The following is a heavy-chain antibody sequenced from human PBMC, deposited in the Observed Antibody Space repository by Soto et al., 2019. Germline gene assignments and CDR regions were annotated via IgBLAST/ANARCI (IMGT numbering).Heavy chain of an antibody. D-gene: IGHD6-19*01. J-gene: IGHJ4*02. Sequence: ASVKVSCKASGYTFTSYGIIWVRQAPGQGLEWMGWISAYNGNTIYAQKFQGRVAMTTDTSTTTAYLDLRSLRSDDTAVYYCARSKPFASGWEQSDYWGQGTLVTVSS. CDR1: GYTFTSYG. CDR2: ISAYNGNT. V-gene: IGHV1-18*01. CDR3: ARSKPFASGWEQSDY.